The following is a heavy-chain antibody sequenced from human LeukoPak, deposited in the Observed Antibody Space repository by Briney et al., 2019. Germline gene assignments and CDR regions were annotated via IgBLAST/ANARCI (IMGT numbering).Heavy chain of an antibody. CDR1: GYTFTSYG. CDR3: ARDSRALRFLEWFYYFDY. D-gene: IGHD3-3*01. CDR2: ISAYNGNT. V-gene: IGHV1-18*01. Sequence: ASVKVSCKASGYTFTSYGISWVRQAPGQWLEWMGWISAYNGNTNYAQNLQGRVTMTTDTSTSTAYMELRSLRSDDTAVYYCARDSRALRFLEWFYYFDYWGQGTLVTVSS. J-gene: IGHJ4*02.